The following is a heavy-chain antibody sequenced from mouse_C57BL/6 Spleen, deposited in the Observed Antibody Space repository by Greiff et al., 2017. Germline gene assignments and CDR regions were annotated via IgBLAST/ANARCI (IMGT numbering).Heavy chain of an antibody. CDR2: IDPSDSYT. J-gene: IGHJ2*01. Sequence: VQLQQPGAELVRPGTSVKLSCKASGYTFTSYWMHWVKQRPGQGLEWIGVIDPSDSYTNYNQKFKGKATLTVDTSSSTAYMQLSSLTSEDSAVYYCASWEGYWGQGTTLTVSS. V-gene: IGHV1-59*01. CDR3: ASWEGY. CDR1: GYTFTSYW. D-gene: IGHD4-1*01.